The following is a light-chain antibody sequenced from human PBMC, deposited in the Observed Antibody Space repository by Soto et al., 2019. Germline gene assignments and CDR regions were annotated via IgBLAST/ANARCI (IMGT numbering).Light chain of an antibody. V-gene: IGLV2-23*01. CDR1: SSTVGGFNV. CDR3: GSWDSSLSAYV. Sequence: QSALTQPASVSGSPGQSITISCTGTSSTVGGFNVVSWYQQHPGKAPKVIIYEGIKRPSGVSNRFSGSNSGSTASLTISGLQAEDEADYYCGSWDSSLSAYVFGTGTKLTVL. J-gene: IGLJ1*01. CDR2: EGI.